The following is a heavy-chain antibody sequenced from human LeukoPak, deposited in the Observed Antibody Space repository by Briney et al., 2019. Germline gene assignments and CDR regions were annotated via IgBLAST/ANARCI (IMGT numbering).Heavy chain of an antibody. J-gene: IGHJ4*02. CDR1: GYTFTGYY. D-gene: IGHD4-17*01. V-gene: IGHV1-2*02. Sequence: GASVKVSCKASGYTFTGYYMHWVRQVPGQGLEWMGWINPNSGGTNYAQKFQGRVTMTRDTSISTAYMELSRLRSDDTAVYYCARDISHDYGEIYWGQGTLVTVSS. CDR2: INPNSGGT. CDR3: ARDISHDYGEIY.